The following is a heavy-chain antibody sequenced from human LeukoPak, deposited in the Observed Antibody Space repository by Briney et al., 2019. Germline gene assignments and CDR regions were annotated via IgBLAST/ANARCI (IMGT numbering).Heavy chain of an antibody. J-gene: IGHJ4*02. Sequence: GGSLRLSCAASGLTFSSYAMSWVRQVPGKGLEWASGISGSGGSTTYYADSVKGRFTISRDNSKNTLYLQMNSLRADDTAVYYCAKGWWLDYWGQGTPVTVSS. CDR2: ISGSGGSTT. D-gene: IGHD2-15*01. CDR3: AKGWWLDY. CDR1: GLTFSSYA. V-gene: IGHV3-23*01.